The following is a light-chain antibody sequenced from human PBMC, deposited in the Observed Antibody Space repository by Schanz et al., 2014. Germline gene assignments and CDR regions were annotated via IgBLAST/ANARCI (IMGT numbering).Light chain of an antibody. CDR1: QTVGTN. V-gene: IGKV3-15*01. Sequence: ETVMIQSPATLSVSPGERATLSCRASQTVGTNLAWYQQKPGQAPRLLIYGASTRAAGLPARFSGSGSGTEFTLTISSLQSEDVAIYYCQHYNNWPPWTFGQGTKVEIK. J-gene: IGKJ1*01. CDR2: GAS. CDR3: QHYNNWPPWT.